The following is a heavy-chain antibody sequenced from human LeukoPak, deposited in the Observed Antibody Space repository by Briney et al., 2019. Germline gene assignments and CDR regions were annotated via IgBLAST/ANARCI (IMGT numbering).Heavy chain of an antibody. J-gene: IGHJ4*02. Sequence: SETLSLTCTVSGGSISSSSYYWGWIRQPPGKGLEWIGSIYYSGSTYYNPSLKSRVTISVDTSKNQFSLKLSSVTAADTAVYYCARDRRRIDYWGQGTLVTVSS. CDR2: IYYSGST. CDR3: ARDRRRIDY. V-gene: IGHV4-39*07. CDR1: GGSISSSSYY.